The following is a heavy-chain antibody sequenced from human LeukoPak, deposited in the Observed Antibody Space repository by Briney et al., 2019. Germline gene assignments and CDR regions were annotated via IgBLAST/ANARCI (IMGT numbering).Heavy chain of an antibody. D-gene: IGHD6-19*01. CDR2: IYYSGST. CDR3: ARDQSGSSGEKWYFDL. CDR1: GGSIRSYY. V-gene: IGHV4-59*01. Sequence: SETLSLTCTVSGGSIRSYYWSWIRQPPGKGLEWIGYIYYSGSTNYNPSLKSRVTISVDTSKNQFSLKLSSVTAADTAVYYCARDQSGSSGEKWYFDLWGRGTLVTVSS. J-gene: IGHJ2*01.